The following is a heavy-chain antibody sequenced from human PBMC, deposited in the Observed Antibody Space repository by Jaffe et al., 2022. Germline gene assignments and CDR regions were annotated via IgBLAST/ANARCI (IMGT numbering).Heavy chain of an antibody. Sequence: QVQLVESGGGVVQPGGSLKVSCKASGFIFSNYGMHWVRQAPGRGLEWVTFIRFDGGNIQYTDSVKGRFTISRDNSKNTLYLQMKSLRPEDTAVYYCAKDSPQAMDYWGQGTLVTVSS. J-gene: IGHJ4*02. CDR1: GFIFSNYG. CDR3: AKDSPQAMDY. D-gene: IGHD2-2*01. V-gene: IGHV3-30*02. CDR2: IRFDGGNI.